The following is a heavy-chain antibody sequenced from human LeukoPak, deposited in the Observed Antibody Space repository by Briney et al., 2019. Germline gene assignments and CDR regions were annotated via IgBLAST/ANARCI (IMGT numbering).Heavy chain of an antibody. V-gene: IGHV3-23*01. CDR3: AKTPGISVAGVDY. J-gene: IGHJ4*02. CDR2: ISKNAHST. CDR1: GFTFSSCA. D-gene: IGHD6-13*01. Sequence: PGGSLRLSCAASGFTFSSCAMAWVRQAPGKGLEWVSDISKNAHSTYYADSVKGRFTISRDNSKNTLYLQMDSLRVEDTAVYYCAKTPGISVAGVDYWGQGALVTVSS.